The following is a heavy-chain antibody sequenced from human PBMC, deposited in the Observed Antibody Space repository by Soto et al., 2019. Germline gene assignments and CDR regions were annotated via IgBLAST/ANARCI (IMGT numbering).Heavy chain of an antibody. D-gene: IGHD2-2*01. CDR1: GYSFSRYW. J-gene: IGHJ4*02. Sequence: GASLKISCKGSGYSFSRYWIGWVRQVPGKGLEWMGIIYPDDFDTRYSPSFQGQVTISADKSISTAYLQWNSLKASDTAIYYCARHWPQLPLNLWGQGTLVTVSS. V-gene: IGHV5-51*01. CDR2: IYPDDFDT. CDR3: ARHWPQLPLNL.